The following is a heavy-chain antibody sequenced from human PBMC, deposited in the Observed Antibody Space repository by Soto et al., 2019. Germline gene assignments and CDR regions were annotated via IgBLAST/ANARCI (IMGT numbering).Heavy chain of an antibody. CDR2: IIPILGIA. D-gene: IGHD5-12*01. V-gene: IGHV1-69*02. J-gene: IGHJ3*02. Sequence: QVQLVQSGAEVKKPGSSVKVSCKASGGTFSSYTISWVRQAPGQGLEWMGRIIPILGIANYAQKFQGRVTITADTSTSTAYMELSSLSSEATAVYYCASIVEMATTDAFAIWGKGTMVTVAS. CDR1: GGTFSSYT. CDR3: ASIVEMATTDAFAI.